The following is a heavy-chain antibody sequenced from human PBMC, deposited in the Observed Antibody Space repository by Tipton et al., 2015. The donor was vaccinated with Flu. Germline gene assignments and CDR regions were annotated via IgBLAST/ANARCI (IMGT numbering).Heavy chain of an antibody. CDR2: IYHSGTT. V-gene: IGHV4-38-2*01. CDR3: ARHTGDSVRGVIDY. CDR1: GYSIRSAYY. Sequence: TLSLTCSVSGYSIRSAYYWGWVRRPPGKGLEWIGTIYHSGTTYYNPSLKSRLTISVDTSKNPFSLRLSSVTAADTAVYHCARHTGDSVRGVIDYWGQGTLDTVSS. D-gene: IGHD3-10*02. J-gene: IGHJ4*02.